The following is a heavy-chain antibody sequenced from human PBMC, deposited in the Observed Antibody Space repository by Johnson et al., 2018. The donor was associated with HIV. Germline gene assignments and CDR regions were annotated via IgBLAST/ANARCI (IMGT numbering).Heavy chain of an antibody. D-gene: IGHD6-6*01. CDR3: ARVSSSSSFDAFDI. V-gene: IGHV3-66*02. Sequence: EQLEESGGGLVQPGGSLRLSCAASGFTVSSNYMSWVRQAPGKGLEWVSVIYSGGSTYYADSVKGRFTISRDNSKNTLYLQMNSLRAEDTAVYYCARVSSSSSFDAFDIWGQGTMVTVSS. CDR1: GFTVSSNY. J-gene: IGHJ3*02. CDR2: IYSGGST.